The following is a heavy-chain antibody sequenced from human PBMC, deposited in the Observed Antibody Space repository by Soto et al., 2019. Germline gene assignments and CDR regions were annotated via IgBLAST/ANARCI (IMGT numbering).Heavy chain of an antibody. J-gene: IGHJ4*02. Sequence: EVQLLESGGGLVQPGGSLRLSCVGSGFFFSSYTMTWVRQAPGKGLEWVSSFSATSENTYYADSVRGRFTISRDNSKNTLFLQMNSLTAEDTAMYYCAKARDHQWVRLPFDYWVQGILVIVSS. V-gene: IGHV3-23*01. CDR3: AKARDHQWVRLPFDY. CDR2: FSATSENT. CDR1: GFFFSSYT. D-gene: IGHD1-26*01.